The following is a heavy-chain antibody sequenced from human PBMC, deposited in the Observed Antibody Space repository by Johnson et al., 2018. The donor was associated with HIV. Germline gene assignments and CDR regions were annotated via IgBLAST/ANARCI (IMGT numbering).Heavy chain of an antibody. J-gene: IGHJ3*02. V-gene: IGHV3-30*18. Sequence: QVQLVESGGGVVQPGRSLILSCAASGFTFSTYAMHWVRQAPGKGLEWVALISYDGTDKYYADSVKGRFTISRDNSKNTLYLQMNSLRAEDTAVYYCAKDHVKLVNDAFDIWGQGTMVTVSS. CDR2: ISYDGTDK. CDR3: AKDHVKLVNDAFDI. D-gene: IGHD3-22*01. CDR1: GFTFSTYA.